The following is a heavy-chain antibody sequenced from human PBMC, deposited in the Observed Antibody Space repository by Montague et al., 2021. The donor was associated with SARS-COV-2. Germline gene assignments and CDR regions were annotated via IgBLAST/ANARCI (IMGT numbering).Heavy chain of an antibody. J-gene: IGHJ5*02. CDR3: ARDAGIAATGLNWFDP. V-gene: IGHV4-61*02. CDR2: IYTSGST. CDR1: GGSISSGSYF. D-gene: IGHD6-13*01. Sequence: TLSLTCTVSGGSISSGSYFWSWIRQPAGKGLEWIGRIYTSGSTNYNPCLKSRVTISVDTSKNQFSLKLSSVTAADTAVDYCARDAGIAATGLNWFDPWGQGTLVTVSS.